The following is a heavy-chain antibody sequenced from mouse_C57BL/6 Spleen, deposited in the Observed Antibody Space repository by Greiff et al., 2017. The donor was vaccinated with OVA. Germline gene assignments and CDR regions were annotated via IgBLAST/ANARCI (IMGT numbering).Heavy chain of an antibody. CDR1: GFTFSDAW. D-gene: IGHD3-2*02. Sequence: EVQGVESGGGLVQPGGSMKLSCAASGFTFSDAWMDWVRQSPEKGLEWVAEIRNKANNHATYYAESVKGRFTISRDDSKSSVYLQMNSLRAEDTGIYYCTRTRGYYFDYWGQGTTLTVSS. V-gene: IGHV6-6*01. CDR2: IRNKANNHAT. J-gene: IGHJ2*01. CDR3: TRTRGYYFDY.